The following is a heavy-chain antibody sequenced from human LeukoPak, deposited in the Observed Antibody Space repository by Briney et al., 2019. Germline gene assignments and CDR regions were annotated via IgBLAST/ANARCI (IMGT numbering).Heavy chain of an antibody. J-gene: IGHJ5*02. CDR3: AREMLAAVAAQS. CDR1: GFTFSSYS. Sequence: GGSLRLSCAVSGFTFSSYSMNWVRQAPGKGLGWVSSITSSSSYIYYADSVKGRFTISRDNAKNSLYLQMNSLRAEDTAVYYCAREMLAAVAAQSWGQGTLVTVSS. V-gene: IGHV3-21*01. CDR2: ITSSSSYI. D-gene: IGHD6-19*01.